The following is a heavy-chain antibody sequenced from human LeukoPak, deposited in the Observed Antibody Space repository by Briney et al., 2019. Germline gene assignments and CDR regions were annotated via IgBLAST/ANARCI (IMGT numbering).Heavy chain of an antibody. CDR3: ASGVYYYDSGGYLNWFDP. CDR2: IYYSGST. CDR1: GGSISSGDYY. J-gene: IGHJ5*02. D-gene: IGHD3-22*01. Sequence: SETLSLTCTVSGGSISSGDYYWSWIRQPPGKGLEWIGYIYYSGSTYYNPSLKSRVTISVDTSKNQFSLKLSSVTAADTAVYYCASGVYYYDSGGYLNWFDPWGQGTLVTVSS. V-gene: IGHV4-30-4*01.